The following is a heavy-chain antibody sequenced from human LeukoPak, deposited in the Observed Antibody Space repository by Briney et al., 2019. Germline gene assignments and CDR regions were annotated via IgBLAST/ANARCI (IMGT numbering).Heavy chain of an antibody. V-gene: IGHV3-7*01. J-gene: IGHJ3*02. CDR3: ASTVDIVATTHDAFDI. D-gene: IGHD5-12*01. CDR2: IKQDGSEK. CDR1: GFTFSSYW. Sequence: GGSLRLSCAASGFTFSSYWMSWVRQAPGKGLEWAANIKQDGSEKYYVDSVKGRFTISRDNAKNSLYLQMNSLRAEDTAVYYCASTVDIVATTHDAFDIWGQGTMVTVSS.